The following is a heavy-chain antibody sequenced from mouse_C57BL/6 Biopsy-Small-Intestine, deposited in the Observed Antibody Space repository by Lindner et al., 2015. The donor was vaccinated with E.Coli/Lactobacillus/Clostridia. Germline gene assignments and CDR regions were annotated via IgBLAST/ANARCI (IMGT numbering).Heavy chain of an antibody. CDR3: ARSSSTVGYYLDY. J-gene: IGHJ2*01. CDR1: GYSFTDYN. CDR2: INPNYGTT. V-gene: IGHV1-39*01. Sequence: VQLRESGPELVKPGASVKISCKASGYSFTDYNMNWVKQSNGKSLEWIGVINPNYGTTAYNQKFKDKATLTVDQSSRTAYMQLNSLTSEDSAVYYCARSSSTVGYYLDYWGQGTTLTVSS. D-gene: IGHD1-1*01.